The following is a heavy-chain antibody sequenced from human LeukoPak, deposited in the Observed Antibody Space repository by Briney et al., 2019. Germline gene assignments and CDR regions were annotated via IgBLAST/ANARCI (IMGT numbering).Heavy chain of an antibody. CDR2: IIPIFGTA. Sequence: SVKVSCKASGGTFSSYAISWVRQAPGQGLEWMGGIIPIFGTANYAQKFQGRVTITADKSTSTAYMELSSLRSEDTAVYYCARDAKGMLYSGYDPGYYYYYYMDVWGKGTTVTVSS. D-gene: IGHD5-12*01. CDR1: GGTFSSYA. CDR3: ARDAKGMLYSGYDPGYYYYYYMDV. J-gene: IGHJ6*03. V-gene: IGHV1-69*06.